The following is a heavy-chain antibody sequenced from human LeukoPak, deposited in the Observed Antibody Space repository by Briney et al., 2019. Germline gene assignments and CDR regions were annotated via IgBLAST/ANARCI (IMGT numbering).Heavy chain of an antibody. Sequence: ASVKVSCKASGYTFTSYGISWVRQAPGQGLEWVGWISAYNGNTNYAQKLQGRVTMTTDTSTSTAYMELRSLRSDDTAVYYCARGGVATIRGYYYYGMDVWGQGTTVTVSS. CDR3: ARGGVATIRGYYYYGMDV. V-gene: IGHV1-18*01. J-gene: IGHJ6*02. CDR2: ISAYNGNT. CDR1: GYTFTSYG. D-gene: IGHD5-12*01.